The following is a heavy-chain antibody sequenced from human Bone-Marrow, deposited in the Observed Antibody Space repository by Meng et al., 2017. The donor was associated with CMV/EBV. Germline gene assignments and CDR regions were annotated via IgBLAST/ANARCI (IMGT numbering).Heavy chain of an antibody. Sequence: SETLSLTCAVSGGSISSSSYYWGWIRQPPGKGLEWIGEINHSGSTNYNPTLKSRVTISVDTSKNQFSLKLSSVTAADTAVYYCARSEVIVSSTSWRAWWFDPWGQGTLVTVSS. J-gene: IGHJ5*02. CDR2: INHSGST. D-gene: IGHD2-2*01. V-gene: IGHV4-39*07. CDR3: ARSEVIVSSTSWRAWWFDP. CDR1: GGSISSSSYY.